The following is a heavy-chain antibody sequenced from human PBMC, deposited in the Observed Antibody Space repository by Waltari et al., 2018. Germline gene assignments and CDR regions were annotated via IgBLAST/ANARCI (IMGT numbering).Heavy chain of an antibody. CDR2: INPNSGGT. CDR1: GYTFTGYS. D-gene: IGHD3-22*01. Sequence: QVQLVQSGAEVKKPGASVKVSCKASGYTFTGYSMHWVRQAPGQGLAWMGRINPNSGGTNYAQKFQGRVTMTRDTSISTAYMELSRLRSDDTAVYYCARAFFGAYYYDSSGYYSWGQGTLVTVSS. J-gene: IGHJ4*02. CDR3: ARAFFGAYYYDSSGYYS. V-gene: IGHV1-2*06.